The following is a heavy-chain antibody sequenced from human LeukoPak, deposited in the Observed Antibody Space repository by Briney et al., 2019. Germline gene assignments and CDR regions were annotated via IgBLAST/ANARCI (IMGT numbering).Heavy chain of an antibody. J-gene: IGHJ4*02. Sequence: SETLSLTCAVSGYSISSGYYWGWIRQPPGKGLEWIGSIYHSGSTYYNPSLKSRVTMSVDTSKNQFSLKLSSVTAADTAVYYCAIPSPYCSGGSCRDGFDYWGQGTLVTVSS. V-gene: IGHV4-38-2*01. D-gene: IGHD2-15*01. CDR2: IYHSGST. CDR3: AIPSPYCSGGSCRDGFDY. CDR1: GYSISSGYY.